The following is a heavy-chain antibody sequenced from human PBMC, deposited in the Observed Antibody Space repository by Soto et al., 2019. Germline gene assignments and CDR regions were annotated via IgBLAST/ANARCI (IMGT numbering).Heavy chain of an antibody. CDR3: ARVGASGYYRGPVY. CDR1: EYSFTRYW. D-gene: IGHD3-22*01. J-gene: IGHJ4*02. CDR2: IYPGDSDI. V-gene: IGHV5-51*01. Sequence: HGESLKISCKGSEYSFTRYWIGWVRQMPGKGLEWMGMIYPGDSDIRYSPSFQGQVTISADKSISTAFLQWSSQKASDTAIYYCARVGASGYYRGPVYWGQGTLVTVSS.